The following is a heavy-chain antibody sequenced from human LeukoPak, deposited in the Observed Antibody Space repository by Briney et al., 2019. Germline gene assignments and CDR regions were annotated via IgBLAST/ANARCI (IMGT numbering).Heavy chain of an antibody. CDR3: GKDSTAYSGGYYLFDS. CDR1: GFTFNYYG. J-gene: IGHJ4*02. D-gene: IGHD1-26*01. Sequence: PGGSLRLSCAASGFTFNYYGMHWVRQAPGKGLEWVAFIQYDGSNKYYADSLKGRFTIPRDNSKNTLYLQMISLRTEDTAVYYCGKDSTAYSGGYYLFDSWGQGTLVTVSS. CDR2: IQYDGSNK. V-gene: IGHV3-30*02.